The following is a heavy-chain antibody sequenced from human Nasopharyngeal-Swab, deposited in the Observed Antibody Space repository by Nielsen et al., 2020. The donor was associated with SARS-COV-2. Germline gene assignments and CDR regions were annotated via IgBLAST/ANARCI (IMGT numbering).Heavy chain of an antibody. V-gene: IGHV4-39*01. Sequence: SETLSLTCTVSGGSISSSSYYWGWIRRPPGEGLEWIGSIYYSGSTYYNPSLKSRVTISVDTSKNQFSLKLSSVTAADTAVYYCVGIVVVPAAISDWGQGTLVTVSS. D-gene: IGHD2-2*02. CDR3: VGIVVVPAAISD. CDR1: GGSISSSSYY. CDR2: IYYSGST. J-gene: IGHJ4*02.